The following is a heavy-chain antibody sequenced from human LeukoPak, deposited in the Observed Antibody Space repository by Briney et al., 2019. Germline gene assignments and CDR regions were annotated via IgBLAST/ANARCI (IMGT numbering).Heavy chain of an antibody. CDR2: IIPIFGTA. CDR1: GGTFSSYA. CDR3: ARDRGLRLLGSGAQRGYYFDY. V-gene: IGHV1-69*06. D-gene: IGHD5-12*01. J-gene: IGHJ4*02. Sequence: GASVKVSCKASGGTFSSYAISWVRQAPGQGLEWMGGIIPIFGTANYAQKFQGRVTITADKSTSTAYMELSSRRSEDPAVYYCARDRGLRLLGSGAQRGYYFDYWGQGTLVTVSS.